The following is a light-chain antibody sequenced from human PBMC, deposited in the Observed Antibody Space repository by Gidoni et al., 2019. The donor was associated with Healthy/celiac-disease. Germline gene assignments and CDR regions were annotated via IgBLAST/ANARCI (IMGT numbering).Light chain of an antibody. CDR2: WAS. CDR1: QSVLYSSNNKNY. J-gene: IGKJ2*03. V-gene: IGKV4-1*01. CDR3: QQYYSTPRG. Sequence: DIVMTQSPDSLAVSLGERATINCKSSQSVLYSSNNKNYLAWYQQKPGQPPKLLIYWASTRESGVPDRFSGSGSRTDFTLTISSLQAEDVAVYYCQQYYSTPRGFGQGTKLEIK.